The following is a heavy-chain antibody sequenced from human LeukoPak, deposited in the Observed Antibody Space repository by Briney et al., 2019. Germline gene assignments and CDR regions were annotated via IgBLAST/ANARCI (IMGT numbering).Heavy chain of an antibody. CDR3: ARDKTAAGTVLDY. Sequence: SGTLSLTCAVSGGSISSSNWWSWVRQPPGKGLEWIGEIYHSGSTNYNPSLKSRVTISVDKSKNQFFLKLSSVTAADTAVYYCARDKTAAGTVLDYWGQGTLVTVSS. CDR1: GGSISSSNW. CDR2: IYHSGST. J-gene: IGHJ4*02. D-gene: IGHD6-13*01. V-gene: IGHV4-4*02.